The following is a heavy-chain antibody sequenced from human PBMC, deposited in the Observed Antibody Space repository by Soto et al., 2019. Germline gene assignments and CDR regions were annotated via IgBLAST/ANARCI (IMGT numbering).Heavy chain of an antibody. J-gene: IGHJ4*02. V-gene: IGHV4-39*01. Sequence: PSETLSLTCLVSGESIRSSSYYWGWIRQPPGKGLEWIGSIYYSGRTYYNPSFKSRVTISIDTSKNQFSLKLSSVTATDTAVYYCARQRTTVVTQAYFDHWGQGALVTVSS. D-gene: IGHD2-21*02. CDR3: ARQRTTVVTQAYFDH. CDR2: IYYSGRT. CDR1: GESIRSSSYY.